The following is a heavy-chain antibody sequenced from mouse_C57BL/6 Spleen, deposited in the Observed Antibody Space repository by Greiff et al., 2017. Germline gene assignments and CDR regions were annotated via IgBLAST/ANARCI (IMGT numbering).Heavy chain of an antibody. CDR1: GYSITSGYY. J-gene: IGHJ3*01. CDR3: ASLYGYFAY. Sequence: EVQLQESGPGLVKPSQSLSLTCSVTGYSITSGYYWNWIRQFPGNKLEWMGYISYDGSNNYNPSLKNRISITRDTSKNQFFLKLNSVTTEDTATYYCASLYGYFAYWGQGTLVTVSA. CDR2: ISYDGSN. D-gene: IGHD2-2*01. V-gene: IGHV3-6*01.